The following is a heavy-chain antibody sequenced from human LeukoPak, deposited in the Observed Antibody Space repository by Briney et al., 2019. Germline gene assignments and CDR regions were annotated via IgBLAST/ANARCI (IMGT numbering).Heavy chain of an antibody. D-gene: IGHD3-3*01. CDR2: IWYDGSNK. CDR3: ARESDGMDV. V-gene: IGHV3-33*01. CDR1: GFTLSSYG. Sequence: GGSLRLSCAASGFTLSSYGIHWVRQAPGKGLEWVAVIWYDGSNKYYANFVKGRFTISRDNSKNTLYLQMNSLRAEDTAVYYCARESDGMDVWGQGTTVTVSS. J-gene: IGHJ6*02.